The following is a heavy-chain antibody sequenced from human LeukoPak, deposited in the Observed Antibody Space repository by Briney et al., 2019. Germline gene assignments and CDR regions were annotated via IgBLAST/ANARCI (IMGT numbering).Heavy chain of an antibody. CDR3: ARDPAGGTVAFDI. V-gene: IGHV3-74*01. D-gene: IGHD3/OR15-3a*01. J-gene: IGHJ3*02. Sequence: PGGSLRLSCATSGFTFSRHWMHWVRQVPGKGPEWVSRINSDGSSILYADSVKGRFTISRDNAKNTLYLQMNSLRTEDTAVYYCARDPAGGTVAFDIWGQGTMVTVSS. CDR1: GFTFSRHW. CDR2: INSDGSSI.